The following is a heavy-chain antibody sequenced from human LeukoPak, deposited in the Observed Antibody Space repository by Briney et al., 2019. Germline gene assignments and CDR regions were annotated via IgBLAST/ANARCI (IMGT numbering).Heavy chain of an antibody. CDR2: IYTSGST. V-gene: IGHV4-61*02. D-gene: IGHD6-19*01. J-gene: IGHJ4*02. CDR3: ARDLPGYSSGWYGVPDY. CDR1: GGSISSGSYY. Sequence: SQTLSLTCTVSGGSISSGSYYWSWIRQPAGKGLERIGRIYTSGSTNYNPSLKSRVTISVDTSKNQFSLKLSSVTAADTAVYYCARDLPGYSSGWYGVPDYWGQGTLVTVSS.